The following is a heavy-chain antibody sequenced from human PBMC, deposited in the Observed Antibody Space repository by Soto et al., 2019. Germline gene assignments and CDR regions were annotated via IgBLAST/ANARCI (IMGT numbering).Heavy chain of an antibody. CDR3: ARRRVVVAATMYY. CDR1: GFTFTSYD. J-gene: IGHJ4*02. V-gene: IGHV1-8*01. Sequence: QVQLVQSGAEVKKPGASVKVSCKASGFTFTSYDIIWVRQATGQGLEWMGWMNPNSGNTGSAQKFRGRLTMTRNTSKSTAYMELSSLRSEDTAVYYCARRRVVVAATMYYWGQGTLVTVSS. CDR2: MNPNSGNT. D-gene: IGHD2-15*01.